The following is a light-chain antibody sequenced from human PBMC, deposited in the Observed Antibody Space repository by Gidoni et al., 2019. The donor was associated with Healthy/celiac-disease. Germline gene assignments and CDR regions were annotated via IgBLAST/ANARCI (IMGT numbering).Light chain of an antibody. J-gene: IGKJ1*01. CDR2: GAS. Sequence: EIVLTQSPGTLSLSPGERATLSCRASQSGSSSYLAWYQQKPGQAPRLLIYGASSRATGIPDRFSGSGSGTDFTRTISRLEPEDFAVYYCQQYGRSPTWTFGQGTKVEIK. CDR1: QSGSSSY. V-gene: IGKV3-20*01. CDR3: QQYGRSPTWT.